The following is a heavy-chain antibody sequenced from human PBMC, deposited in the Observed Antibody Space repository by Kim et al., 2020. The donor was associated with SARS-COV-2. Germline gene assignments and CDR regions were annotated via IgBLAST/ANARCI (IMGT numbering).Heavy chain of an antibody. V-gene: IGHV4-34*01. CDR3: ARVGIWFGDY. D-gene: IGHD3-10*01. J-gene: IGHJ4*02. CDR2: ST. Sequence: STNYNPSLKSRVTISVDTSKNQFSLKLSSVTAADTAVYYCARVGIWFGDYWGQGTLVTVSS.